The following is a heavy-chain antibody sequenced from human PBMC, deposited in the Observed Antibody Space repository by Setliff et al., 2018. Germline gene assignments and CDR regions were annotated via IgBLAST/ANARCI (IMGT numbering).Heavy chain of an antibody. CDR3: ARSPANGGHDAFDI. V-gene: IGHV3-21*01. Sequence: PGGSLRLSCAASGFSFRTFSMHWVRQAPGKXLXXVXXXXXXXXXXXXXXSXXXRFXXXXDNARDSLYLHMNSLGAEDTAVYYCARSPANGGHDAFDIWGQGTMVTVSS. CDR1: GFSFRTFS. J-gene: IGHJ3*02. CDR2: XXXXXXXX. D-gene: IGHD6-25*01.